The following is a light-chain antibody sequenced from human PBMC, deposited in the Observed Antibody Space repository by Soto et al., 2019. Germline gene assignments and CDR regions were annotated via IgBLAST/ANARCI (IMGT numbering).Light chain of an antibody. CDR1: SSDIGSYNL. J-gene: IGLJ2*01. V-gene: IGLV2-23*02. Sequence: HSVLTQPASVSGSPGQSITISCTGTSSDIGSYNLVSWYQQRPGKAPKLMIYEVSERPSGVSNRFSGSRSGNTASLTISGLQAEDEADYYCCSYAGSSTYVIFGGGTKLTVL. CDR2: EVS. CDR3: CSYAGSSTYVI.